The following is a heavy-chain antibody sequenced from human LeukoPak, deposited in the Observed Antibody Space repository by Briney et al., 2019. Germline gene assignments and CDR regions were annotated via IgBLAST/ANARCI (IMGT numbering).Heavy chain of an antibody. CDR1: GYTFTGYY. D-gene: IGHD6-13*01. V-gene: IGHV1-2*02. J-gene: IGHJ4*02. CDR3: ARRRGIAAASYFDY. Sequence: GASVKVSCKASGYTFTGYYMHWVRQAPGQGLEWMGWINPNSGGTNYAQKFQGRVTMTRDTSISTAYMELSRLRSDDTAVYYCARRRGIAAASYFDYWGQGTPVTVSS. CDR2: INPNSGGT.